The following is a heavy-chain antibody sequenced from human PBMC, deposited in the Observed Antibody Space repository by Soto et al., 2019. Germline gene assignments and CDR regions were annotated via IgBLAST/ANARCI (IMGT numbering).Heavy chain of an antibody. CDR1: GGSISSYY. J-gene: IGHJ4*02. V-gene: IGHV4-59*01. CDR3: ARALAGTPVDY. D-gene: IGHD6-13*01. Sequence: QVQLQESGPGLVKPSETLSLTCTVSGGSISSYYWSWIRQPPGKGLEWIGYIYYSGSTHYNPSLNSRVTLSVDTSKNQFSLKLSSVTAADTAVYYCARALAGTPVDYWGQRTLVPVSS. CDR2: IYYSGST.